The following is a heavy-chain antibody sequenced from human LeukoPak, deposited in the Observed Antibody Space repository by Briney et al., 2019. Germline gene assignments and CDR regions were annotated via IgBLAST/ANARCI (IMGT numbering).Heavy chain of an antibody. CDR1: GFTFSSYG. CDR3: ARGFTSYYYYYGMDV. CDR2: IWYDGSNK. V-gene: IGHV3-33*01. Sequence: GGSLRLSCAASGFTFSSYGMHWVRQAPGKGLWWVAVIWYDGSNKYYADSVKGRFTISRDNSRNTLYLQMNSLRAEDTAVYYCARGFTSYYYYYGMDVWGQGTTVTVSS. J-gene: IGHJ6*02.